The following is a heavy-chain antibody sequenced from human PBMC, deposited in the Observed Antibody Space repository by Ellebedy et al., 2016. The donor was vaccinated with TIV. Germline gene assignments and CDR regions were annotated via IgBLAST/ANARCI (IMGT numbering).Heavy chain of an antibody. CDR3: STEGSL. D-gene: IGHD1-26*01. J-gene: IGHJ4*02. CDR1: GFTFGDHY. Sequence: GESLKISCVVSGFTFGDHYMDWVRQAPGKGLEWVGRIKSKSDGGTTDYAAPVKGRFTISRDDSKDTLYLQMDSLKSEDTAVYYCSTEGSLWGQGTLVTVSS. V-gene: IGHV3-15*01. CDR2: IKSKSDGGTT.